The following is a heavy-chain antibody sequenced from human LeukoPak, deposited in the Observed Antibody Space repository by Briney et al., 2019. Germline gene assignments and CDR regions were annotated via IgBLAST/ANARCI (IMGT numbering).Heavy chain of an antibody. V-gene: IGHV3-30*18. J-gene: IGHJ4*02. Sequence: GGSLRLSCAASGFTFSSYGMHWVRQAPGKGLEWVAVISYDGSNKYYADSVKGRFTISRDNSKNTLYLQMNSLRAEDTAIYYCAKDKWGRDLPYFDYWGQGTLVTVSS. D-gene: IGHD3-16*01. CDR2: ISYDGSNK. CDR1: GFTFSSYG. CDR3: AKDKWGRDLPYFDY.